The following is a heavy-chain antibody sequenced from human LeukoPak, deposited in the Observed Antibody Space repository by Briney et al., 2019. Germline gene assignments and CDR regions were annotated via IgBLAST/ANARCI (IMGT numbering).Heavy chain of an antibody. J-gene: IGHJ4*02. CDR3: AGGAARRWRYFDY. D-gene: IGHD6-6*01. Sequence: SETLSLTCTVSGDSISSGNYWGWIRQPPGKGLEWIGSIFHTGSTYFNLSLKSRVTISVDTSKNQFSLRLSSVTAADTAVYYCAGGAARRWRYFDYWGQGTLVTVSS. CDR1: GDSISSGNY. V-gene: IGHV4-38-2*02. CDR2: IFHTGST.